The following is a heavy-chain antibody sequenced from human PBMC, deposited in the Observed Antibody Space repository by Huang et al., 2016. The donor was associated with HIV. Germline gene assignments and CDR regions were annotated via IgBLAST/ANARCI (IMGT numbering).Heavy chain of an antibody. D-gene: IGHD3-22*01. Sequence: QVHLVQSGAEVKKPGSSVKVSCKASGDSFTSLPINWVRQAPGQGLELMGGLVPMLVSATYAQKCRGRVTIAADESTSISYMERSRLRADDTAMYYCATSTPMLGESGGWSGKVVITENVPYVDWGQGTLVTVSS. CDR1: GDSFTSLP. J-gene: IGHJ4*02. V-gene: IGHV1-69*01. CDR3: ATSTPMLGESGGWSGKVVITENVPYVD. CDR2: LVPMLVSA.